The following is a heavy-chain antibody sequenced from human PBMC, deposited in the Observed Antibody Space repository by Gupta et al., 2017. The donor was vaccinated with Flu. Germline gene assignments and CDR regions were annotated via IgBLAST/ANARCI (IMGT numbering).Heavy chain of an antibody. CDR2: VSDTGIS. V-gene: IGHV4-61*03. Sequence: PGKGLEWIGSVSDTGISTYNPSRKSRVTVSLDRSVEERVSLKMSAVTAADTAVYFCARSSNYPHYYYYYYMDVWGEGTTVTVSS. D-gene: IGHD4-4*01. CDR3: ARSSNYPHYYYYYYMDV. J-gene: IGHJ6*03.